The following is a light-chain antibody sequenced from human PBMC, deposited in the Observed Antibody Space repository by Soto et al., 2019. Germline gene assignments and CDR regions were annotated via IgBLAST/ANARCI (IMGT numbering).Light chain of an antibody. Sequence: QSVLTQPPSVSGAPGQRVTISCTGSSSNIGAGYDVHWYQQLPGTAPKLLIYGNSNRPSGVPDRFSGSKSGTSASLAITGLHADDEADYYCQSYDSSLSGWVFGGGTKLTVL. CDR3: QSYDSSLSGWV. V-gene: IGLV1-40*01. J-gene: IGLJ3*02. CDR1: SSNIGAGYD. CDR2: GNS.